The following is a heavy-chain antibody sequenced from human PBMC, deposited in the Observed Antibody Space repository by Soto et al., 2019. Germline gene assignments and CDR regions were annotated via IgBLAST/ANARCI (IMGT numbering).Heavy chain of an antibody. V-gene: IGHV3-66*01. Sequence: GGSLRLSCAASGFTVSNNYMSWVRQAPGKGLEWVSIIYHDGNTYYADSVKGRLAISRDNSKNTLYLHMNSLRVEDTGVYYCTTGIDLAGLLYWGQGALVTVSS. CDR2: IYHDGNT. CDR3: TTGIDLAGLLY. J-gene: IGHJ4*02. D-gene: IGHD6-19*01. CDR1: GFTVSNNY.